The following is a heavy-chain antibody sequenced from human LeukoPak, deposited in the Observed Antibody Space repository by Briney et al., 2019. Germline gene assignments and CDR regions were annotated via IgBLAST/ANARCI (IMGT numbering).Heavy chain of an antibody. V-gene: IGHV3-53*01. CDR3: AKDPYYYDSSGYYNGWFDP. D-gene: IGHD3-22*01. J-gene: IGHJ5*02. CDR2: IYSGGST. CDR1: GFTVSSNY. Sequence: GGSLRLSCAASGFTVSSNYMSWVRQAPGKGLEWVSVIYSGGSTYYADSVKGRFTISRDNSKNTLYLQMNSLRAEDTAVYYCAKDPYYYDSSGYYNGWFDPWGQGTLVTVSS.